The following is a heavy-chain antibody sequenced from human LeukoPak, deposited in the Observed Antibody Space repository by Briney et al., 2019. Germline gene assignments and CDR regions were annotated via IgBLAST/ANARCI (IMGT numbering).Heavy chain of an antibody. CDR2: IYYSGST. CDR3: ARIDYATFDC. J-gene: IGHJ4*02. CDR1: GGSINSYY. D-gene: IGHD3-16*01. Sequence: PSETLSLTCTVSGGSINSYYWSWIRQPPGRGLEWIGDIYYSGSTIYNPSPKSRVTISVVTSKNQFSLNLRSVTAADTAVYYCARIDYATFDCWGPGTLVTVSS. V-gene: IGHV4-59*01.